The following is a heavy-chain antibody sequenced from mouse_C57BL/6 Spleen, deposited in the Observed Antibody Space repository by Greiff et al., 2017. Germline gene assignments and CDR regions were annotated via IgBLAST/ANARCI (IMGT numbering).Heavy chain of an antibody. CDR3: ARQGYGSAMDY. Sequence: QVQLQQPGAELVMPGASVKLSCKASGYTFTSYWMHWVKQRPGQGLEWIGEIDPSDSYTNYNQQFKGKSTLTVDKSSSTAYMQLSSLTSEDAAVYYCARQGYGSAMDYWGQGTSVTVSS. J-gene: IGHJ4*01. CDR2: IDPSDSYT. CDR1: GYTFTSYW. D-gene: IGHD1-1*01. V-gene: IGHV1-69*01.